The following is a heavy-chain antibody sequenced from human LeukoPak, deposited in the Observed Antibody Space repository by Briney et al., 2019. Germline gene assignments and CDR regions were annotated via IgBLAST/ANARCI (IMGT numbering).Heavy chain of an antibody. Sequence: SQTLPLTCAISGDSVSNNNDAWNWIRQSPSRGLEWPGRTYYRSQWHNDYARSVMSRISVDPDTSKNQFSLHLDSVTPDDTAVYYCAGGYAFDVWGQGTMVTVSS. CDR1: GDSVSNNNDA. CDR2: TYYRSQWHN. J-gene: IGHJ3*01. CDR3: AGGYAFDV. V-gene: IGHV6-1*01.